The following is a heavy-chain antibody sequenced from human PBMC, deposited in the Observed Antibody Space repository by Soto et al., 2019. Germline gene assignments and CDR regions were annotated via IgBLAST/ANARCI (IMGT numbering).Heavy chain of an antibody. J-gene: IGHJ5*02. V-gene: IGHV1-18*01. CDR1: GYTFTSYG. D-gene: IGHD3-9*01. CDR3: ARDPYDILTGQRGDNWFDP. CDR2: ISAYNGNT. Sequence: ASVKVSCKASGYTFTSYGISWVRQAPGQGLEWMGWISAYNGNTNYAQKLQGRVTMTTDTSTSTAYMELRSLRSDDTAVYYCARDPYDILTGQRGDNWFDPWGQGTLVTVSS.